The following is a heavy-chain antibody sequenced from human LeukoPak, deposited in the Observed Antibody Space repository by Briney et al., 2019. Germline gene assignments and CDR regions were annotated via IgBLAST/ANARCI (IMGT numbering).Heavy chain of an antibody. D-gene: IGHD4-17*01. Sequence: GGSLRLSCAASGFTFSSYSMNWVRQAPGKGLEWVSSISSSSGYIYYADSVKGRFTISRDNAKNSLYRQMNSLRAEDTAVYYCARVLADYGDYIGFDYWGQGTLVTVSS. CDR1: GFTFSSYS. CDR3: ARVLADYGDYIGFDY. V-gene: IGHV3-21*01. J-gene: IGHJ4*02. CDR2: ISSSSGYI.